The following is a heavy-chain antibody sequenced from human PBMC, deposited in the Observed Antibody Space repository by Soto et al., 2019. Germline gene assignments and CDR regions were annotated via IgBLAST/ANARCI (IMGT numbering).Heavy chain of an antibody. V-gene: IGHV4-61*01. Sequence: PSETLSLTCTVSGGSVSSGSYYWSWIRQPPGKGLEWIGYIYYSGSTNYNPSLKSRVTISVDTSKNQVSLKLSSVTAADTAVYYCARGDSTVTTLLWDYWGQGTLVTVSS. CDR3: ARGDSTVTTLLWDY. CDR2: IYYSGST. D-gene: IGHD4-17*01. CDR1: GGSVSSGSYY. J-gene: IGHJ4*02.